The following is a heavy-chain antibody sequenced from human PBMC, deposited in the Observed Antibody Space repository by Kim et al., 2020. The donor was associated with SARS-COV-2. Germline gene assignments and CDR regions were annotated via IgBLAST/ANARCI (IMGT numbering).Heavy chain of an antibody. J-gene: IGHJ4*02. Sequence: SVKGRFTIPRGNAKNSLYLQMNSLRAEDTAVYYCARVGYDILTGYSPFDYWGQGTLVTVSS. CDR3: ARVGYDILTGYSPFDY. V-gene: IGHV3-11*06. D-gene: IGHD3-9*01.